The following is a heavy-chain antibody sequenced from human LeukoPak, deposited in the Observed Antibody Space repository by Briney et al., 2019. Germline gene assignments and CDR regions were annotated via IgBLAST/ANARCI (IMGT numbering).Heavy chain of an antibody. CDR2: SNGDGPDT. J-gene: IGHJ4*02. CDR3: TRDAHGGVDY. V-gene: IGHV3-74*01. CDR1: AFSFSSYW. D-gene: IGHD3-10*01. Sequence: GGSLRLLCATSAFSFSSYWMHWVLQAPGVGLVWISRSNGDGPDTIYAASGKGRFTISRDNDKSTLYLQMNSLRAEDTAVYYCTRDAHGGVDYWGQGTLVTVSS.